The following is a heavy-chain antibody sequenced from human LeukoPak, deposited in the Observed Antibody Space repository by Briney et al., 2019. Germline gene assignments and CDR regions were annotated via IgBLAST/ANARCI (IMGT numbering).Heavy chain of an antibody. V-gene: IGHV4-61*02. CDR3: AREGTYYYDSSGYWASGYYGMDV. Sequence: PSETLSLTCTVSGGSISSGSYYWSWIRQPAGTGLEWIVRIYTSGSTNYNPSLKSRVTISVDTSKNQFSLKLSSVTAADTAVYYCAREGTYYYDSSGYWASGYYGMDVWGQGTTVTVSS. D-gene: IGHD3-22*01. CDR1: GGSISSGSYY. CDR2: IYTSGST. J-gene: IGHJ6*02.